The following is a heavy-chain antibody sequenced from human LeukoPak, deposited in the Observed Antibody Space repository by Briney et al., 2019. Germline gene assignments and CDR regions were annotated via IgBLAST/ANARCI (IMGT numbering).Heavy chain of an antibody. Sequence: GGSLRLSCAASGFIFTNYFMSWVRQAPGKGLEWVASIKHDGSEKYYVDSVRGRYTISRDNTMNSLYLQMSSLRAEDTAVYYCATDRGWRTSGYYLYYFEYWGQGTLVTFSS. CDR2: IKHDGSEK. CDR3: ATDRGWRTSGYYLYYFEY. V-gene: IGHV3-7*01. J-gene: IGHJ4*02. D-gene: IGHD3-3*01. CDR1: GFIFTNYF.